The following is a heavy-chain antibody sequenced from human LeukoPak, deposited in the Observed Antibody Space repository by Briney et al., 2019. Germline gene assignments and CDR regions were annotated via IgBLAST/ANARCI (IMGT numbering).Heavy chain of an antibody. V-gene: IGHV3-30-3*01. CDR2: ISYDGSNK. Sequence: PGGSLRLSCAASGFTFSSYAMHWVRQAPGKGLEWVAVISYDGSNKYYADSVKGRFTISRDNSKNTLYLQMNSLRAEDTAVYYCARPDQWLPRGFDYWGQGTLVTVSS. CDR1: GFTFSSYA. D-gene: IGHD6-19*01. CDR3: ARPDQWLPRGFDY. J-gene: IGHJ4*02.